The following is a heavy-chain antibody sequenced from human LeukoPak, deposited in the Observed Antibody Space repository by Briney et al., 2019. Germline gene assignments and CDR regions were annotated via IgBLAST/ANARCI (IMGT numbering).Heavy chain of an antibody. V-gene: IGHV3-30*04. D-gene: IGHD3-3*01. CDR2: ISYDGSNK. CDR1: GFTFSSYA. Sequence: GGSLRLSCAASGFTFSSYAMHWVRQAPGKGLEWVAVISYDGSNKYYADSVKGRFTISRDNSKNTLYLQMNSLRAEDTAVYYCAREVVYWKKLRFLEWLSHYYMDVWGKGTTVTVSS. J-gene: IGHJ6*03. CDR3: AREVVYWKKLRFLEWLSHYYMDV.